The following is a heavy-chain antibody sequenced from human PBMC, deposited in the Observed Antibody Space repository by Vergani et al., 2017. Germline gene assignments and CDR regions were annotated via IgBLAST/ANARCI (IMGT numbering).Heavy chain of an antibody. Sequence: EVQLVESGGVVVQPGGSLRLSCAASGFTFDDYTMHWVRQAPGKGLEWVSLISWDGASTYYADSVTGRFTISRDNSKNSLFLQMNSRRTEDTALYYCAKDLKRNYSGSGIGCGGQGTLVTVSS. CDR3: AKDLKRNYSGSGIGC. J-gene: IGHJ4*02. D-gene: IGHD3-10*01. CDR2: ISWDGAST. CDR1: GFTFDDYT. V-gene: IGHV3-43*01.